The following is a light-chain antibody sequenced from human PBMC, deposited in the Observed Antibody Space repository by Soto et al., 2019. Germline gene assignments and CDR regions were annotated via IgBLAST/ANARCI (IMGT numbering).Light chain of an antibody. V-gene: IGKV1-6*01. CDR3: LQDFNFPQT. J-gene: IGKJ1*01. CDR1: QDIRDD. Sequence: IRVAQSPSSLSASVGDRVTITCRASQDIRDDLGWYQLKPGKAPKLLIYAASTLQSGVPSRFSGSGSGTEFTLTISSLQPEDFGTYYCLQDFNFPQTFGQGTKVEIK. CDR2: AAS.